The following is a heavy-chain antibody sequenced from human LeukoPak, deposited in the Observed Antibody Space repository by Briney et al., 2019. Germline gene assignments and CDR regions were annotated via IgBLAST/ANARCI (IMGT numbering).Heavy chain of an antibody. CDR1: VYALTELS. Sequence: ASVKVSCKVSVYALTELSMHWVRQAPGKGLEWMGGFDPEDGETIYAQKFQGRVTMTEDTSTDTAYMELSSLRSEDTAVYYCATQLLSIQYFQHWGQGTLVTVSS. CDR2: FDPEDGET. J-gene: IGHJ1*01. V-gene: IGHV1-24*01. D-gene: IGHD2-2*01. CDR3: ATQLLSIQYFQH.